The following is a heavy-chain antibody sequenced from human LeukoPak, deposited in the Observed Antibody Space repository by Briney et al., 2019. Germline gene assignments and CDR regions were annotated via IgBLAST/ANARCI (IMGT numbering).Heavy chain of an antibody. D-gene: IGHD4-17*01. CDR3: AKDRSTVTSKYFNY. J-gene: IGHJ4*02. CDR1: GFTVSSNY. Sequence: GGSLRLSCAASGFTVSSNYMSWVRQAPGKGLEWVSVIYSGGSTYYADSVKGRFTISRDNSKNTLYLQMSSLRAEDTAVYYCAKDRSTVTSKYFNYWGQGTLVTVSS. CDR2: IYSGGST. V-gene: IGHV3-53*01.